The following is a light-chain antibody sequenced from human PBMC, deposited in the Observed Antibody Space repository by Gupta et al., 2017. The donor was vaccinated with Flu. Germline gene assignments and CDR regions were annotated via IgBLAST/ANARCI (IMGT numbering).Light chain of an antibody. CDR1: QSVGSY. CDR3: QQRRNWPIT. V-gene: IGKV3-11*01. Sequence: EIVLTQSPATLSLSPGERATLSCRASQSVGSYLMWFQQKPGQPPRLLIYDASNRATGIPDRFSGSGSGTDFTLTISSPEPEDFALYYGQQRRNWPITFGGGTKVKI. J-gene: IGKJ4*01. CDR2: DAS.